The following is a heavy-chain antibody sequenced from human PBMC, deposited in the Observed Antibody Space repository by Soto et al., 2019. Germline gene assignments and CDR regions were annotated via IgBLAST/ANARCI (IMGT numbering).Heavy chain of an antibody. CDR2: IYHSGST. CDR1: GGSISSGGYS. Sequence: SETLSLTCAVSGGSISSGGYSWSWIRQPPGKGLEWIGYIYHSGSTYYNPSLKSRVTISVDRSKNQFSLKLSSVTAADTAVYYCARGIKDLEEVRRVGYYGMDVWGPGTSLTVSS. J-gene: IGHJ6*02. V-gene: IGHV4-30-2*01. CDR3: ARGIKDLEEVRRVGYYGMDV. D-gene: IGHD3-10*01.